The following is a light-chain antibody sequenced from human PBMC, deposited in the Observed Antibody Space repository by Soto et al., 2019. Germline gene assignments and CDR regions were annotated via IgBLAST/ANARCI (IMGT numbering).Light chain of an antibody. Sequence: EIVLTQSPGTLSFSPGEVATLSCRSSQYIASSYLAWYQQRGGQAPRLLIYGASSRATGIPDRFSGRGSGTAFTLTISRLEPEDFAVYYCQKYGGSPYTFGLGTKVDIK. CDR3: QKYGGSPYT. CDR1: QYIASSY. J-gene: IGKJ2*01. CDR2: GAS. V-gene: IGKV3-20*01.